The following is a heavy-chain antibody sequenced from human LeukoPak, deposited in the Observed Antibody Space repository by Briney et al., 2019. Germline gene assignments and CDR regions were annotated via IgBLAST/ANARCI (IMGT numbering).Heavy chain of an antibody. CDR1: GFTFSSYE. CDR2: IKASGSNI. J-gene: IGHJ4*02. D-gene: IGHD2-2*01. CDR3: ARSLLRGQCSVTYCYALDY. V-gene: IGHV3-48*03. Sequence: GGSLRLSCAASGFTFSSYEMNWVRQAPGKGLEWVSYIKASGSNINYADSVKGRFTISRDDAKNSPYLQMNSLRAEDTAVYYCARSLLRGQCSVTYCYALDYWGQGTVVTVSS.